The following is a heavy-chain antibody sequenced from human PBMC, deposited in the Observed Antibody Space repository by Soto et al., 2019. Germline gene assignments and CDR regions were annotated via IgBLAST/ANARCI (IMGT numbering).Heavy chain of an antibody. CDR2: ISGSGGST. Sequence: PGGSLRLSCAASGFTFSSYAMSWVRQAPGKGLEWVSAISGSGGSTYYADSVKGRFTISRDNSKNTLYLQMNSLRAEDTAVYYCAKGQSRDDFWSGYYYYYGMDVWGQGTTVTVSS. CDR1: GFTFSSYA. D-gene: IGHD3-3*01. V-gene: IGHV3-23*01. J-gene: IGHJ6*02. CDR3: AKGQSRDDFWSGYYYYYGMDV.